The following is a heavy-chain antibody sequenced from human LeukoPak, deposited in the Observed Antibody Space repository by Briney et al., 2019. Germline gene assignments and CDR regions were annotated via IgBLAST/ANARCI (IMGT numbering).Heavy chain of an antibody. D-gene: IGHD6-13*01. CDR2: IYYSGST. CDR3: ARVQLGSSSWYYYYYYMDV. Sequence: SETLSLTCTVSGGSISSHYWSWIRQPPGKGLEWNGYIYYSGSTNYNPSLKSRVTISVDTSKNQFSLKLSSVTAADTAVYYCARVQLGSSSWYYYYYYMDVWGKGTTVTVSS. CDR1: GGSISSHY. V-gene: IGHV4-59*11. J-gene: IGHJ6*03.